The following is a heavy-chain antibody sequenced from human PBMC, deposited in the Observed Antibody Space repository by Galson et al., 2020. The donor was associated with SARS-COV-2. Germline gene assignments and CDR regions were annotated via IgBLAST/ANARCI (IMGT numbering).Heavy chain of an antibody. J-gene: IGHJ6*02. V-gene: IGHV3-30-3*01. CDR3: ARAWAVTHPSYYYGMDV. Sequence: GGSLRLSCAASGFTFSSYAMHWVRQAPGKGLEWVAVISYDGSNKYYADSVKGRFTISRDNSKNTLYLQMNSLRAEDTAVYYCARAWAVTHPSYYYGMDVWGQGTTVTVSS. D-gene: IGHD4-17*01. CDR2: ISYDGSNK. CDR1: GFTFSSYA.